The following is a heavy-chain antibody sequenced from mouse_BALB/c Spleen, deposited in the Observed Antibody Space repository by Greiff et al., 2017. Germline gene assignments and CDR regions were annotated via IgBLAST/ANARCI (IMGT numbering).Heavy chain of an antibody. V-gene: IGHV14-4*02. CDR1: GFNIKDYY. Sequence: EVQLVESGAELVRSGASVKLSCTASGFNIKDYYMHWVKQRPEQGLEWIGWIDPENGDTEYAPKFQGKATMTADTSSNTAYLQLSSLTSEDTAVYYCNAGTTVVEDYWGQGTTLTVSS. CDR2: IDPENGDT. CDR3: NAGTTVVEDY. J-gene: IGHJ2*01. D-gene: IGHD1-1*01.